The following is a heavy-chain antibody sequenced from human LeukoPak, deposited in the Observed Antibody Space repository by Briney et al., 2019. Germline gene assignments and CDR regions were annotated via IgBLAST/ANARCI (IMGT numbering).Heavy chain of an antibody. CDR3: ARLGSSWSRLFEP. CDR1: GGSFSGYY. Sequence: SETLSLTCAVYGGSFSGYYWSWIRQPPGKGLEWIGEINHSGSTNYNPSLKSRVTISVDTSKNQFSLKLSSVTAADTAVYYCARLGSSWSRLFEPWGQGTLVTVSS. J-gene: IGHJ5*02. D-gene: IGHD6-13*01. CDR2: INHSGST. V-gene: IGHV4-34*01.